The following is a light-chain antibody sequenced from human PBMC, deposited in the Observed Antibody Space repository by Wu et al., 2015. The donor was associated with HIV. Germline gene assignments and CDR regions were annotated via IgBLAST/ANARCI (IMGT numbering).Light chain of an antibody. CDR2: GAS. CDR1: QSVNNRF. CDR3: QQYGSSPYT. Sequence: IVMAQSPATLSVSPGERATLSCRASQSVNNRFLAWYQQRLGQAPRLLIYGASSRATGIPDRFSGSGSGTDFTLTISRLEPEDFAVYYCQQYGSSPYTFGQGARLEIK. V-gene: IGKV3-20*01. J-gene: IGKJ2*01.